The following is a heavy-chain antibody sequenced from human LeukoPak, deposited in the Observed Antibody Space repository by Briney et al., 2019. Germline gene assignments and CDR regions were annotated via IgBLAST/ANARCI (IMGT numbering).Heavy chain of an antibody. D-gene: IGHD4-17*01. CDR1: GFTFSSYS. Sequence: GGSLRLSCAASGFTFSSYSMNWVLQAPGKGLEWVSSISTGSRNVYYADSVKGRFTISRDNAKNSLYLQMNSLRVEDTAVFYCARDSRTVTTHWSFDLWGRGTLVTVSS. V-gene: IGHV3-21*01. CDR3: ARDSRTVTTHWSFDL. CDR2: ISTGSRNV. J-gene: IGHJ2*01.